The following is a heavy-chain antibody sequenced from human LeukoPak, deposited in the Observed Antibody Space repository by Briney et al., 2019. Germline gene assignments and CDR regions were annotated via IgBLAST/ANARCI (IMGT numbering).Heavy chain of an antibody. CDR1: GGSITSYY. Sequence: SETLSLTCTVSGGSITSYYWSWIRQSPGKGLERIGYIYYSGSTNYNPSLKSRVTISVDTSKNQFSLKLSSVTAADTAVYYCARDLGKSLPAVMAWAYWGQGTLVTVSS. J-gene: IGHJ4*02. V-gene: IGHV4-59*01. D-gene: IGHD2-8*01. CDR3: ARDLGKSLPAVMAWAY. CDR2: IYYSGST.